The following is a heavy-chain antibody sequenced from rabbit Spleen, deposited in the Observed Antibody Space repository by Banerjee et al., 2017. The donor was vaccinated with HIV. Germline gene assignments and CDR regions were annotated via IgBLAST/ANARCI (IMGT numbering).Heavy chain of an antibody. CDR1: GFSFSDRDV. CDR3: ARDTGSSFSSYGMDL. CDR2: INTATGKP. V-gene: IGHV1S40*01. Sequence: QSLEESGGGLVKPEGSLTLTCKASGFSFSDRDVMCWVRQAPGKGLEWIACINTATGKPVYATWAKGRFTISTTSSTTVTLQMTSLTAADTATYFCARDTGSSFSSYGMDLWGPGTLVTVS. J-gene: IGHJ6*01. D-gene: IGHD8-1*01.